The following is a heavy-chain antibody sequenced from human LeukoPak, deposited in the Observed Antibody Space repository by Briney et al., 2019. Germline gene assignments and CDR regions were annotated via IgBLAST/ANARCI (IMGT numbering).Heavy chain of an antibody. D-gene: IGHD3-22*01. CDR3: ANADYYDSSGYYSWFDP. CDR2: ISSSGSTI. V-gene: IGHV3-48*03. J-gene: IGHJ5*02. Sequence: QPGGSLRLSCAASGFTFSSYEMNWVRQAPGKGLEWVSYISSSGSTIYYADSVKGRFTISRDNAKNSLYLHMNSLRAEDTAVYYCANADYYDSSGYYSWFDPWGQGTLVTVSS. CDR1: GFTFSSYE.